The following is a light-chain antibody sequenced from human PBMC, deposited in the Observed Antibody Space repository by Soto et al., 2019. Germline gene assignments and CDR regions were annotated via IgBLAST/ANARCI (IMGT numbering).Light chain of an antibody. J-gene: IGKJ1*01. Sequence: EIVLTQSPATLSLSPGERATLSCRASQSVSRYLAWYQRKPGQAPRLLIYHASNRATGIPARFSGSGSGTDFTLTVSSLEPEDFAIYYCQHHSNWLWTFGQGTKVDIK. V-gene: IGKV3-11*01. CDR1: QSVSRY. CDR3: QHHSNWLWT. CDR2: HAS.